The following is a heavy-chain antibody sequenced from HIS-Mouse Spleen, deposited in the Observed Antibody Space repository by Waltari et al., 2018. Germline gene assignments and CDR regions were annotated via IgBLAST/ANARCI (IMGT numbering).Heavy chain of an antibody. D-gene: IGHD6-19*01. J-gene: IGHJ3*02. CDR3: ARVNGIAVAGTDAFDI. CDR2: ISYDGSNK. V-gene: IGHV3-30-3*01. Sequence: QVQLVESGGGVVQPGRSLRLSCAASGFPFSSYAMPRVRQAPGKGLEWVAVISYDGSNKYYADSVKGRFTISRDNSKNTLYLQMNSLRAEDTAVYYCARVNGIAVAGTDAFDIWGQGTMVTVSS. CDR1: GFPFSSYA.